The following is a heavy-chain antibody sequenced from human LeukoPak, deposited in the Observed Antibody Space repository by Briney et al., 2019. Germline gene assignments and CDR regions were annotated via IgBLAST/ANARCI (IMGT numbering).Heavy chain of an antibody. V-gene: IGHV3-30*02. J-gene: IGHJ1*01. CDR3: ATDQDHGYFRQ. CDR1: GFIFENYY. CDR2: IRYDGSNK. D-gene: IGHD3-22*01. Sequence: PGGSLRLSCEASGFIFENYYMYWVRQAPGKGLEWVAFIRYDGSNKYYADSVKGRFTISRDNSKNTLYLQMNSLRAEDTAVFYCATDQDHGYFRQWGQGTLVIVSS.